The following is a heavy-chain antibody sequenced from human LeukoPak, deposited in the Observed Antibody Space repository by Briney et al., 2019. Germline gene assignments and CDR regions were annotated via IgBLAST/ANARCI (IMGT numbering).Heavy chain of an antibody. Sequence: PSETLSLTCTVSGGSISSYYWSWIRQPPGKGLEWIGYIYYSGSTNYNPSLKSRVTISVDTSKNQFSLKLSSVTAADTAVYYCARLFPSYDYVWGSYRINAFDIWGQGIMVTVSS. V-gene: IGHV4-59*08. CDR3: ARLFPSYDYVWGSYRINAFDI. CDR2: IYYSGST. J-gene: IGHJ3*02. D-gene: IGHD3-16*02. CDR1: GGSISSYY.